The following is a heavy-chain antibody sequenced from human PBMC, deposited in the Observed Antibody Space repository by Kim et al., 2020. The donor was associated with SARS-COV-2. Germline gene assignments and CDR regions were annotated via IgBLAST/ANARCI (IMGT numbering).Heavy chain of an antibody. CDR2: IYYSGST. CDR1: GGSISSYY. CDR3: ARDRTRSYGDYDLGGWFDP. Sequence: SETLSLTCTVSGGSISSYYWSWIRQPPGKGLEWIGYIYYSGSTNYNPSLKSRVTISVDTSTNQCSLKLSSVTAADTAVYYCARDRTRSYGDYDLGGWFDPWGQGTLVTVSS. D-gene: IGHD4-17*01. V-gene: IGHV4-59*13. J-gene: IGHJ5*02.